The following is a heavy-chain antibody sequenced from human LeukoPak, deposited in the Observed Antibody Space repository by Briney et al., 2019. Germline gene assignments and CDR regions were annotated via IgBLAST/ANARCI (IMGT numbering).Heavy chain of an antibody. V-gene: IGHV4-59*05. CDR2: IYYSGST. J-gene: IGHJ4*02. CDR1: GFTFSDYS. Sequence: GSLRLSCAASGFTFSDYSMNWIRQPPGKGLEWIGSIYYSGSTYYNPSLKSRVTISVDTSKNQFSLKLSSVTAADTAVYYCGGYSSSWYDVDYWGQGTLVTVSS. CDR3: GGYSSSWYDVDY. D-gene: IGHD6-13*01.